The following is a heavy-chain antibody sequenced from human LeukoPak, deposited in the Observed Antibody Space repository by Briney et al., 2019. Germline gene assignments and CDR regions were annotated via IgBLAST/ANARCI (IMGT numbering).Heavy chain of an antibody. D-gene: IGHD5-24*01. CDR3: AKTRRDGYNYLDY. Sequence: GGSLRLSCAASGFTFSSYAMSWVRQAPGKGLEWXSAISGSGGSTYYADSVXGRFTISRDNSKNTLYLQMNSLRAEDTAVYYCAKTRRDGYNYLDYWGQGTLVTVSS. V-gene: IGHV3-23*01. CDR1: GFTFSSYA. J-gene: IGHJ4*02. CDR2: ISGSGGST.